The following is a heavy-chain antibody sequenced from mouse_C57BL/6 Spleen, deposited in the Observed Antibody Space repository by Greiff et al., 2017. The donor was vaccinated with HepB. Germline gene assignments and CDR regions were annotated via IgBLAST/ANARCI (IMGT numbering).Heavy chain of an antibody. D-gene: IGHD1-1*01. Sequence: EVQLQQSGAELVKPGASVKLSCTASGFNIKDYYMHWVKQRTEQGLEWIGRIDPEDGETKYAPKFQGKATITADTSSNTAYLKISSLTSAGTAVYYCARNYCGSSGYFDVWGTGTTVTVAS. CDR2: IDPEDGET. CDR1: GFNIKDYY. CDR3: ARNYCGSSGYFDV. J-gene: IGHJ1*03. V-gene: IGHV14-2*01.